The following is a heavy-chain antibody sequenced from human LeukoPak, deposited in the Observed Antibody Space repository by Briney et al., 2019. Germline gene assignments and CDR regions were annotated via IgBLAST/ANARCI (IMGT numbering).Heavy chain of an antibody. Sequence: SQTLSLTCTVSGGSISSGGYYWSWIRQHPGTGLEWIGYIYYSGSTYYNPSLKSRVTISVDTSKNQFSLKLSSVTAADTAVYYCARGQQWQKYYFDYWGQGTLVTVSS. CDR3: ARGQQWQKYYFDY. CDR2: IYYSGST. D-gene: IGHD6-19*01. J-gene: IGHJ4*02. V-gene: IGHV4-31*03. CDR1: GGSISSGGYY.